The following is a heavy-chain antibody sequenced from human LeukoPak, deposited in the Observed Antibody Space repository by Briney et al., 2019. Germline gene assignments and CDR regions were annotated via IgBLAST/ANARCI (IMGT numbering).Heavy chain of an antibody. J-gene: IGHJ5*02. V-gene: IGHV4-34*01. CDR2: INHSGST. Sequence: KPSETLSLTCAVYGGSFSGYYWSWIRQPPGKGLEWIGEINHSGSTNYNPSLKSRVTISVDTSKNQFSLKLSSVTAADTAVYCCARGRRRYDSPSSPFDPWGQGTLVTVSS. CDR1: GGSFSGYY. D-gene: IGHD3-22*01. CDR3: ARGRRRYDSPSSPFDP.